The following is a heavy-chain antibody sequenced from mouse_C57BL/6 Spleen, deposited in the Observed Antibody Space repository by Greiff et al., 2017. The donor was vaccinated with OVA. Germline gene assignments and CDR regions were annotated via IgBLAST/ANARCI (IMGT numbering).Heavy chain of an antibody. V-gene: IGHV1-26*01. CDR1: GYTFTDYY. CDR2: INPNNGGT. Sequence: EVKLQQSGPELVKPGASVKISCKASGYTFTDYYMNWVKQSHGKSLEWIGDINPNNGGTSYNQKFKGKATLTVDKSSSTAYMELRSLTSEDSAVYYCASPLTTVVAYWYFDVWGTGTTVTVSS. J-gene: IGHJ1*03. D-gene: IGHD1-1*01. CDR3: ASPLTTVVAYWYFDV.